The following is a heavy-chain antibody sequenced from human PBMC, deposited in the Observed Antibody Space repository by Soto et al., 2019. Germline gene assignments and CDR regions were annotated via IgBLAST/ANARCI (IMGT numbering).Heavy chain of an antibody. J-gene: IGHJ6*02. D-gene: IGHD4-17*01. Sequence: PGESLKISYEGSGYNFHTYWIAWVRQMPWKGLEWMGFIYPHDSDTIYSPSFRGRVTISADKSINTAYLQWTSLKASDTAMYYCARPTDYHYGMEVWGQGTTVTVSS. CDR1: GYNFHTYW. CDR2: IYPHDSDT. CDR3: ARPTDYHYGMEV. V-gene: IGHV5-51*01.